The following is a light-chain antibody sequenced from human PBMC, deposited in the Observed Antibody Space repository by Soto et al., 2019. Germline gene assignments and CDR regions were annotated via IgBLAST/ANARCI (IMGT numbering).Light chain of an antibody. Sequence: IQMTQSPSTLSASVGDRVTITCRASQSISSWLAWYQQKPGRAPNLLIYQASSSEIGVPSRFSGSGSGTEFTLTISSLQPDDIATYYCQYYKESSTFGQGTRLQI. V-gene: IGKV1-5*03. CDR2: QAS. CDR3: QYYKESST. CDR1: QSISSW. J-gene: IGKJ1*01.